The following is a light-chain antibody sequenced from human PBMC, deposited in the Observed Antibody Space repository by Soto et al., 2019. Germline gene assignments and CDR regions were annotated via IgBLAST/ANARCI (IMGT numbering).Light chain of an antibody. J-gene: IGKJ5*01. CDR3: QKFNTDPLT. V-gene: IGKV1-27*01. CDR1: QDISVY. Sequence: DIQMTQSPSSLSASVGDRVTITCRASQDISVYLAWYQQKPGKVPKLLIYSASTLQSGVPSRFSGSGSGTEFTLTISNMQPEDDATYYCQKFNTDPLTFGKGTRLEIK. CDR2: SAS.